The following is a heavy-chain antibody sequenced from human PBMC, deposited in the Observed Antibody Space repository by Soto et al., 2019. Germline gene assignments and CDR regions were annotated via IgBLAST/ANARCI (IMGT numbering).Heavy chain of an antibody. Sequence: ASVKVSGKASGYTFTSYDINWVRQATGQGLEWMGWMNPNSGNTGYAQKFQGRVTMTRNTSISTAYMELSSLRSEDTAVYYCERPKWFTMVRGGELDAFDIWGQGTMVTVSS. V-gene: IGHV1-8*01. CDR2: MNPNSGNT. D-gene: IGHD3-10*01. J-gene: IGHJ3*02. CDR3: ERPKWFTMVRGGELDAFDI. CDR1: GYTFTSYD.